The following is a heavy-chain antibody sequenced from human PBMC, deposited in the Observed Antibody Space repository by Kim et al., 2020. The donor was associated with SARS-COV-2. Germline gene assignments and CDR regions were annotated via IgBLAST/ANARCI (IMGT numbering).Heavy chain of an antibody. CDR2: ISGSGGST. J-gene: IGHJ6*02. V-gene: IGHV3-23*01. CDR1: GFTFSSYA. CDR3: AKDHKPYYDFWSGDSSYYDGMDV. Sequence: GGSLRLSCAASGFTFSSYAMSWVRQAPGKGLEWVSAISGSGGSTYYADSVKGRFTISRDNSKNTLYLQMNSLRAEDTAVYYCAKDHKPYYDFWSGDSSYYDGMDVWGQGTTVTVSS. D-gene: IGHD3-3*01.